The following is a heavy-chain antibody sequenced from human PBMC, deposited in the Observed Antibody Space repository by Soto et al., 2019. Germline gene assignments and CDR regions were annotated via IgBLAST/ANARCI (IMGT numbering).Heavy chain of an antibody. CDR1: GGSFSGYY. CDR3: ARHLAAAGIRSHFDY. V-gene: IGHV4-34*01. D-gene: IGHD6-13*01. J-gene: IGHJ4*02. CDR2: INHSGST. Sequence: SETLSLTCAVYGGSFSGYYWSWIRQPPGKGLEWIGYINHSGSTNYNPSLKSRVTISVDTSKNQFSLKLSSVTAADTAVYYCARHLAAAGIRSHFDYWGQGTLVTVSS.